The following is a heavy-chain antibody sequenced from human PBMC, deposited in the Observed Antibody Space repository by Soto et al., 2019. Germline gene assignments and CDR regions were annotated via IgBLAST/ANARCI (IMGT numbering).Heavy chain of an antibody. D-gene: IGHD6-19*01. Sequence: GASVKVSCKVSGYTLTELSMHWVRQAPGKGLEWMGGFDPEDGETIYAQKFQGRVTMTEDTSTDTAYMGLSSLRSEDTAVYYCETAVIAVAGTGYNWFDPWGQGTLVTVSS. J-gene: IGHJ5*02. CDR1: GYTLTELS. CDR3: ETAVIAVAGTGYNWFDP. CDR2: FDPEDGET. V-gene: IGHV1-24*01.